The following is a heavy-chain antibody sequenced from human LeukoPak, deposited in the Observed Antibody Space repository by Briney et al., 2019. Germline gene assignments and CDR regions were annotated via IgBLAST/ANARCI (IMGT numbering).Heavy chain of an antibody. CDR3: ARAGYCSSSSCYTPFDN. CDR2: INPNSGGT. V-gene: IGHV1-2*02. J-gene: IGHJ4*02. Sequence: GASVKVSCKASGYTFTGYYMHWVRQAPGQGVEWMGWINPNSGGTNYAQKLQGRVTMTRDTSISTAFMELSRLRSDDTAIYYCARAGYCSSSSCYTPFDNWGQGTLVTVSS. D-gene: IGHD2-2*02. CDR1: GYTFTGYY.